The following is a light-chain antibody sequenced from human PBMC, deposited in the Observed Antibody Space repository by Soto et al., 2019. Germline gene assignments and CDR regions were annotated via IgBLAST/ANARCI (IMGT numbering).Light chain of an antibody. CDR3: QQYSSYSWT. CDR1: QSISGW. CDR2: DAS. J-gene: IGKJ1*01. V-gene: IGKV1-5*01. Sequence: DIQTTQSPSTLSASVGDRFTITCLASQSISGWLAWYQQKPGKAPKLLIYDASILESGVPSRFSGSGSGTEFTLTISSLQPDDFATYYCQQYSSYSWTFGQGTKVDIK.